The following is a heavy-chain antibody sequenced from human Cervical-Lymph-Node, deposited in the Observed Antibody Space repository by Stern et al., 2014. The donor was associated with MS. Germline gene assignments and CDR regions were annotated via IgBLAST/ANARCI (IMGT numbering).Heavy chain of an antibody. J-gene: IGHJ6*02. V-gene: IGHV4-59*01. CDR1: GGSIGSFY. CDR2: VYNSGST. CDR3: ARDRGASQSPYYYYGMDV. D-gene: IGHD2-15*01. Sequence: VQLEESGPGLVRPSETLSLTCSVSGGSIGSFYWSWIRQPPGKGLQWIGYVYNSGSTRYSSSLKSRASISLDKSKNQFSLKLHSVTAADTAVYYCARDRGASQSPYYYYGMDVWGQGTTVTVSS.